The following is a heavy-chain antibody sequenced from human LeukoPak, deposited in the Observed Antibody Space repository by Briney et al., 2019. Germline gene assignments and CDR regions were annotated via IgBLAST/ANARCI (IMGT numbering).Heavy chain of an antibody. CDR2: ISDSGEST. Sequence: GGSLRLSCAASGFSFRNYAMAWVRQAPGKGLEWVSVISDSGESTYYAGSVKGRFTISRDDSKNTLYLQVNSLRAEDTAVYYCAKDRRRTSGWYVFDYWGQGTLVTVSS. D-gene: IGHD6-19*01. CDR1: GFSFRNYA. CDR3: AKDRRRTSGWYVFDY. V-gene: IGHV3-23*01. J-gene: IGHJ4*02.